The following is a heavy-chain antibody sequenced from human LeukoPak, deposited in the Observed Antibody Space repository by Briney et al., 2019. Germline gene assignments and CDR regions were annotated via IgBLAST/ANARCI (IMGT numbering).Heavy chain of an antibody. V-gene: IGHV1-3*01. Sequence: ASVKLSCKASGYTFGKYAIQWVRQAPGQRLEWMGWIDGGNGNTRFSQKFQDRVSFTRDTSATTAYMELTSLRSEDTAVYYCARDQSGDIRVDFDYWGQGTLVTVSS. D-gene: IGHD2-15*01. J-gene: IGHJ4*02. CDR1: GYTFGKYA. CDR3: ARDQSGDIRVDFDY. CDR2: IDGGNGNT.